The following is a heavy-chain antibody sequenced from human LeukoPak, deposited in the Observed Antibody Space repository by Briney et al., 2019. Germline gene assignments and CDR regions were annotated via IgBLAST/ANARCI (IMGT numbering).Heavy chain of an antibody. CDR1: GGSVSSGSYY. J-gene: IGHJ3*02. CDR2: IYYSGST. Sequence: EXLSLTCTVSGGSVSSGSYYWSWIRQPPGKGLEWIGYIYYSGSTNYNPSLKSRVTISVDTSKNQFSLKLSSVTAADTAVFYCARVASGYDVFDIWGQGTXVTXSS. D-gene: IGHD3-3*01. CDR3: ARVASGYDVFDI. V-gene: IGHV4-61*01.